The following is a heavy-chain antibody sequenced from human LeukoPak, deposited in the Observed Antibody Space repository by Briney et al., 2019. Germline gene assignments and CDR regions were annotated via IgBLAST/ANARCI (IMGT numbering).Heavy chain of an antibody. J-gene: IGHJ4*02. Sequence: ASVKVSCKASGYTFTSYYMHWVRQAPGQGLEWMGIINPSGGSTSYAQKFQGRVTMTRDTSTSTVYMELSSLRSEDTAVYYCARDRRIIRGCSSSWDYFDYWGQGTLVTVSS. CDR2: INPSGGST. D-gene: IGHD6-13*01. V-gene: IGHV1-46*01. CDR3: ARDRRIIRGCSSSWDYFDY. CDR1: GYTFTSYY.